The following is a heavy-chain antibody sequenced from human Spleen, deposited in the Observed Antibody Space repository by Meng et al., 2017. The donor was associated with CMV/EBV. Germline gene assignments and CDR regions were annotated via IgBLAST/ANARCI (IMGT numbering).Heavy chain of an antibody. J-gene: IGHJ6*02. Sequence: GESLKISCAASGFTFSTYSMNWVRQAPGKGLEWVSSISSSTYIYYADSLKGRFTISRDNAKNSLYLQMNSLRAEDTAVYYCARDPGDTIDYYYGMDVWGQGTTVTVSS. CDR1: GFTFSTYS. CDR3: ARDPGDTIDYYYGMDV. V-gene: IGHV3-21*01. CDR2: ISSSTYI. D-gene: IGHD5-18*01.